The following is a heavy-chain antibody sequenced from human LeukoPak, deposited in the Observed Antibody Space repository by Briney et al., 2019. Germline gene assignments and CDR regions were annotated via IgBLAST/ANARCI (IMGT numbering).Heavy chain of an antibody. V-gene: IGHV3-11*01. J-gene: IGHJ5*02. CDR1: GFTFSDHY. CDR3: VRGAGPLFDP. Sequence: PGGSLRLSCAASGFTFSDHYMSWIRQAPGKGLEWLSYITSSSTTTSYADSVKGRFTVSRDNAKNSLYLQMNGLGADDTAVYYCVRGAGPLFDPWGQGTLVTVSS. CDR2: ITSSSTTT.